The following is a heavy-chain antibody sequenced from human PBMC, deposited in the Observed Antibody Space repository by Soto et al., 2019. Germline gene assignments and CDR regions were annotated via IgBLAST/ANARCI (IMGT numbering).Heavy chain of an antibody. CDR1: GGSFSGYY. CDR2: INHSGST. Sequence: SETLSLTCAVYGGSFSGYYWSWIRQPPGKGLEWIGEINHSGSTNYNPSLKSRVTISVDTSKNQFSLKLSSVTAADTAVYYCARGLGDPPHSWFDPWGQGTLVTVSS. D-gene: IGHD7-27*01. J-gene: IGHJ5*02. V-gene: IGHV4-34*01. CDR3: ARGLGDPPHSWFDP.